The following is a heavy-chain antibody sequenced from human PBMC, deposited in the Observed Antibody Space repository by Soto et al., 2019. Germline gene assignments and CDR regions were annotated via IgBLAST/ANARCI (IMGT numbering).Heavy chain of an antibody. CDR3: ARAWGGYFDY. V-gene: IGHV4-31*03. CDR2: IYYSAST. CDR1: GGSISSGGYY. J-gene: IGHJ4*02. D-gene: IGHD3-16*01. Sequence: QVQLQESGPGLVRPSQTLSLTCTVSGGSISSGGYYLSWIRQHPGKGLEWTGYIYYSASTYYNPSPKSRVTISVDTSKNQFSLRLSSVTAADTAVYYCARAWGGYFDYWGQGTLVTVSS.